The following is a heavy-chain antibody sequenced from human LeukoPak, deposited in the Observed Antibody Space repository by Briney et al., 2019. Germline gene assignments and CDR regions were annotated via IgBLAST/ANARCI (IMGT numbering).Heavy chain of an antibody. V-gene: IGHV1-2*06. Sequence: ASVKVSFKASGYTFTGYYIHWVRQAPGQGLEWMGRINPNNGATNYAQKLQGRVTITGDTSISTAYMELSSLRSDDTAVYYCTRESGSYHGNDYWGQGTLVTVSS. CDR1: GYTFTGYY. CDR2: INPNNGAT. D-gene: IGHD1-26*01. CDR3: TRESGSYHGNDY. J-gene: IGHJ4*02.